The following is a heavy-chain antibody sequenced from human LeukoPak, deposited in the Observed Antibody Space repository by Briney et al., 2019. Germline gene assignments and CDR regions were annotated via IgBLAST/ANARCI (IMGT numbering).Heavy chain of an antibody. V-gene: IGHV3-30*18. CDR3: AKDPGVVVVAATGLDY. CDR2: ISYDGSNK. J-gene: IGHJ4*02. CDR1: GFTFSSYG. D-gene: IGHD2-15*01. Sequence: GGSLRLSCAASGFTFSSYGMHWVRQAPGRGLEWVAVISYDGSNKYYADSVKGRFTISRDNSKDTLYLQMNSLRAEDTAVYYCAKDPGVVVVAATGLDYWGQGTLVTVSS.